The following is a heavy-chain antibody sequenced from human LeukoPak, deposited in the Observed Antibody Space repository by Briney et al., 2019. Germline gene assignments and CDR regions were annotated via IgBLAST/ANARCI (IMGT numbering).Heavy chain of an antibody. Sequence: GGSLRLSCAASGFTFSSYSMNWVRQAPGKGLEWVSSISSSSSYIYYADSVKGRFTISRDNSKNTLYLQMNSLRAEDTAVYYCARADHYYDSSGLYYFDYWGQGTLVTVSS. D-gene: IGHD3-22*01. CDR3: ARADHYYDSSGLYYFDY. J-gene: IGHJ4*02. CDR2: ISSSSSYI. CDR1: GFTFSSYS. V-gene: IGHV3-21*01.